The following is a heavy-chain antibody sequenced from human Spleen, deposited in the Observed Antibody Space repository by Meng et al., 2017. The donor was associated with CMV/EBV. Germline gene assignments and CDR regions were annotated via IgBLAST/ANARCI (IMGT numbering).Heavy chain of an antibody. D-gene: IGHD6-19*01. CDR3: AKDYGGSDWSGPVDY. CDR2: IYSGGSGT. J-gene: IGHJ4*02. CDR1: GFTFSSYW. Sequence: GGSLRLSCAASGFTFSSYWMSWVRQAPGKGLEWVSVIYSGGSGTYYGDSVQGRFTISRDNSKNTLYLQMNSLRAEDTAVYYCAKDYGGSDWSGPVDYWGQGTLVTVSS. V-gene: IGHV3-23*03.